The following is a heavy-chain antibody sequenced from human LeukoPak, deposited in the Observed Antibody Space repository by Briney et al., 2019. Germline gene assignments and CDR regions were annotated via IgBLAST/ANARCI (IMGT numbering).Heavy chain of an antibody. D-gene: IGHD3-22*01. V-gene: IGHV3-30*18. CDR1: GFTFSSYG. J-gene: IGHJ4*02. CDR3: AKQEYYYDSSGYYYGGPDY. Sequence: GGSLRLSCAASGFTFSSYGMHWVRQAPGKGLEWVAVISYDGSNKYYADSVKGRFTISRDNSKNTLYLQMNSLRAEDTAVYYCAKQEYYYDSSGYYYGGPDYWGQGTLVTVSS. CDR2: ISYDGSNK.